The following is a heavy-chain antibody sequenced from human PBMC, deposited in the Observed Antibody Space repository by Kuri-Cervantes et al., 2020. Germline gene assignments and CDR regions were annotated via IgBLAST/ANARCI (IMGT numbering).Heavy chain of an antibody. J-gene: IGHJ4*02. CDR3: ARSLPLYCGGDCSYFDY. D-gene: IGHD2-21*02. CDR2: ISWNSGSI. Sequence: GGSLRLSCAASGFTFDDYAMHWVRQAPGKGLEWVSGISWNSGSIGYADSVKGRFTISRGNSKNTLYLQMNSLRAEGTAVYYCARSLPLYCGGDCSYFDYWGQGTLVTVSS. CDR1: GFTFDDYA. V-gene: IGHV3-9*01.